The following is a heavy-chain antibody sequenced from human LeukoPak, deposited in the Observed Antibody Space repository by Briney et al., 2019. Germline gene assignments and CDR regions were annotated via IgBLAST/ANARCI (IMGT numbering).Heavy chain of an antibody. CDR2: IYYSGST. Sequence: PSQTLSLTCTVSGGSISSGDYYWSWIRQPPGKGLEWIGYIYYSGSTYYNPPLKSRVTISVDTSKNQFSLKLSSVTAADTAVYYCGRAKALLYYYYGMDVWGKGTTVTVSS. V-gene: IGHV4-30-4*01. J-gene: IGHJ6*04. D-gene: IGHD2-15*01. CDR3: GRAKALLYYYYGMDV. CDR1: GGSISSGDYY.